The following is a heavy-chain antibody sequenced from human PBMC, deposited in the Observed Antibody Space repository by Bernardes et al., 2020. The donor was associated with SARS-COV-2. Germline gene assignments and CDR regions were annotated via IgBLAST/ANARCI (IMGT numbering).Heavy chain of an antibody. D-gene: IGHD2-21*01. Sequence: GGPLRLLCAACGFNFDVFAMHWVRQAPGKGLEWVEGILYDGRNKFYADSVKGRFTISRDNSKNTLSLEMNSLRREDSAAYYCARAICGATTCQGRDGFDVWGQGTVVSVSS. CDR2: ILYDGRNK. CDR1: GFNFDVFA. J-gene: IGHJ3*01. V-gene: IGHV3-30*04. CDR3: ARAICGATTCQGRDGFDV.